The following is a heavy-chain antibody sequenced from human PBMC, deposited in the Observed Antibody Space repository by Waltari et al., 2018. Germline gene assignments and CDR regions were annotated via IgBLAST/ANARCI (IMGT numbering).Heavy chain of an antibody. Sequence: QVQLQESGPGLMKPSETLSLSCTVSGASLTTYYWRWIRQPPGKGLEYIGYIHDSGDTNYSPSLRSRVSMSMDTSKNQFSLKVSSVTAADSAVYYCARVHGSESPLSWGKDVWGQGTAVTVSS. CDR1: GASLTTYY. CDR3: ARVHGSESPLSWGKDV. V-gene: IGHV4-59*01. J-gene: IGHJ6*02. CDR2: IHDSGDT.